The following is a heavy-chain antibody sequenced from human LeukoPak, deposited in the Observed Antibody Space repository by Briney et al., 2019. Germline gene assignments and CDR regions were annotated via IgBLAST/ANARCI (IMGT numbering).Heavy chain of an antibody. CDR1: GFTFCSSA. D-gene: IGHD4-17*01. CDR3: ARGSYGDYVPYYYYYMDV. Sequence: GGSLRLSCAASGFTFCSSAMSWVRQAPGKGLEWVSSISSSSSYIYYADSVKGRFTISRDNAKNSLYLQMNSLRAEDAAVYYCARGSYGDYVPYYYYYMDVWGKGTTVTISS. CDR2: ISSSSSYI. V-gene: IGHV3-21*01. J-gene: IGHJ6*03.